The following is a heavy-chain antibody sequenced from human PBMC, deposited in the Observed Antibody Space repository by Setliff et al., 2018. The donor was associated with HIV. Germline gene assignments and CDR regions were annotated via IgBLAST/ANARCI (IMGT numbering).Heavy chain of an antibody. J-gene: IGHJ6*02. CDR2: IIPIFGTA. D-gene: IGHD2-2*01. V-gene: IGHV1-69*13. CDR3: ARDGCSSTSCYGVYYYYGMDV. Sequence: SVKVSCKASGGTFSSYAISWVRQAPGQGLEWMGGIIPIFGTANYAQKFQGRVTITADESTSTAYLELGSLRSEDTAVYYCARDGCSSTSCYGVYYYYGMDVWGQGTTVTVSS. CDR1: GGTFSSYA.